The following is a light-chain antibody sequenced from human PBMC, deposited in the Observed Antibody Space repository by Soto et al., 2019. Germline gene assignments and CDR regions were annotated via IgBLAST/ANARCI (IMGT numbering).Light chain of an antibody. CDR2: END. J-gene: IGLJ2*01. V-gene: IGLV1-51*02. CDR3: ATWDDSLNPRGV. Sequence: QSVLTQPPSVSAAPGQMVTIPCSGSTSNIRNHYVSWYQQFPGAAPRLLIYENDKRPSGIPDRFSGSKSGTSATLDISGLQTGDEAGYFCATWDDSLNPRGVFGGGTKLTVL. CDR1: TSNIRNHY.